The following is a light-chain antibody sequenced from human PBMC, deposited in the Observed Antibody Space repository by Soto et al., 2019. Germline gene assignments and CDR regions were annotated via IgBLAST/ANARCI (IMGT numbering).Light chain of an antibody. J-gene: IGKJ4*01. Sequence: DIQMTQSPSTLSASVGDRVTITCRASQSIKNWLAWYQQKPGTAPKFLIYDTSTLESGVPSRFSGSGSGTEFTLTISSLQADDFATYFCQQYDDYPLTFGGGTKVEIK. V-gene: IGKV1-5*01. CDR3: QQYDDYPLT. CDR1: QSIKNW. CDR2: DTS.